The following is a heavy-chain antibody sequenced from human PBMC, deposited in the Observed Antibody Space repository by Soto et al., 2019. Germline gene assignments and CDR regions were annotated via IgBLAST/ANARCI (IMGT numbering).Heavy chain of an antibody. V-gene: IGHV3-23*01. J-gene: IGHJ4*02. CDR2: ISGSGGST. D-gene: IGHD3-3*01. CDR3: AKARAQYYDFWSGYPVDY. CDR1: GFTFSSYA. Sequence: EVQLLESGGGLVQPGGSLRLSCEASGFTFSSYAMSWVRQAPGKGLEWVSAISGSGGSTYYADSVKGRFTISRDNSKNTLYLQMNSLRAEATAVYYCAKARAQYYDFWSGYPVDYWGQGTLVTVSS.